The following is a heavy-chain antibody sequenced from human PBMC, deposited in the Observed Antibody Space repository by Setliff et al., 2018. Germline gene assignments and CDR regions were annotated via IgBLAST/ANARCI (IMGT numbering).Heavy chain of an antibody. CDR1: GYSISSGYY. CDR3: ARAGYELGQYNWFDP. V-gene: IGHV4-38-2*01. Sequence: SETLSLTCAVSGYSISSGYYWGWIRQPPGKGLEWIGSIYHSGSTYYNPSLKSRVTISVDTSKNQFSLKLSSVTAADTAVYYCARAGYELGQYNWFDPWGQGTLVTVSS. CDR2: IYHSGST. D-gene: IGHD2-2*01. J-gene: IGHJ5*02.